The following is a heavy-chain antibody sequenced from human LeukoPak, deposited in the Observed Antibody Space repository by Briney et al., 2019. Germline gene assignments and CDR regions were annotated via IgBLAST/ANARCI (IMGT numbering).Heavy chain of an antibody. CDR3: ARYASGTNFRGIDS. Sequence: PSETLSLTCTVSGGSISSYYWSWIRQPAGKGLEWIGRIHTSGRTNYNPSLKSRVTMSGDTSKNQFSLKLSSVTAADTAVYYCARYASGTNFRGIDSWGQGTLVTVSS. V-gene: IGHV4-4*07. J-gene: IGHJ4*02. CDR1: GGSISSYY. CDR2: IHTSGRT. D-gene: IGHD1-26*01.